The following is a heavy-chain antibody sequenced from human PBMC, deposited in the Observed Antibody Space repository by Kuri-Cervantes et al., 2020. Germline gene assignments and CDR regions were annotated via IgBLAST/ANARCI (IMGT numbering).Heavy chain of an antibody. Sequence: ASVKVSCKVSGYTLTELSMHWVRQAPGQGLEWMGWINTNTGNPTYAQGFTGRFVFSLDTSVSTAYLQISSLKAEDTAVYYCAREIGTAVDYWGQGTLVTRLL. CDR3: AREIGTAVDY. V-gene: IGHV7-4-1*02. D-gene: IGHD1-1*01. CDR2: INTNTGNP. CDR1: GYTLTELS. J-gene: IGHJ4*02.